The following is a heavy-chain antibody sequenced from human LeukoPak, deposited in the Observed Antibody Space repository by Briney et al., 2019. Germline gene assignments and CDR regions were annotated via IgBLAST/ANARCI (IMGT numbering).Heavy chain of an antibody. D-gene: IGHD3-22*01. CDR2: MRFINGNT. CDR1: GYTLTTFE. CDR3: ARGENFYDSSAYYQGDACDI. J-gene: IGHJ3*02. V-gene: IGHV1-8*01. Sequence: ASVKVSCKASGYTLTTFEVNWVRQATGQGPEWMGWMRFINGNTGYAPKFQGRVTMTRNTSENTAYMELSKLRSDDTAVYYCARGENFYDSSAYYQGDACDIWGQGTMVTVSS.